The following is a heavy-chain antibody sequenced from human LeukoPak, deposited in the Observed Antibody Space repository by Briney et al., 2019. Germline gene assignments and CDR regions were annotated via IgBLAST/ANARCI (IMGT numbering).Heavy chain of an antibody. CDR1: GGSFSGYY. J-gene: IGHJ3*02. Sequence: SETLSLTCAVYGGSFSGYYWGWIRQPPGKGLEWIGSIYYSGSIWYHPSLKSRVTISVDTSKNQFSLKLTSVTAADTAVYYCARDLKGQYQDAFDIWGQGTMVTVSS. CDR2: IYYSGSI. CDR3: ARDLKGQYQDAFDI. D-gene: IGHD2-2*01. V-gene: IGHV4-34*01.